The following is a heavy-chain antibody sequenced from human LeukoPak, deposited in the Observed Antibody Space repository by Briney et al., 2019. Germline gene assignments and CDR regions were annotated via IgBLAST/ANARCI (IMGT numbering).Heavy chain of an antibody. V-gene: IGHV3-23*01. CDR1: GVTLSNYA. D-gene: IGHD1-26*01. CDR3: AKDRTVGASYWYFDL. J-gene: IGHJ2*01. CDR2: ISSSGSGGNT. Sequence: GGSLRLSCVASGVTLSNYAMSWARQAPGQGLEWVSGISSSGSGGNTYYAVSVKGRFTISRDRSRNTLFLHMNTLRAEDTAIYYCAKDRTVGASYWYFDLWGRGTLVTVSS.